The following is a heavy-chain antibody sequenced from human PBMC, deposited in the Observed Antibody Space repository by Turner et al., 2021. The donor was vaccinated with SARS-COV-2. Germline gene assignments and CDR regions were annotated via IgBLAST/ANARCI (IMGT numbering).Heavy chain of an antibody. Sequence: QVQLVQSGAEVEKPGASVKVSCTASGYTFTSFYMHWVRQAPGQGREWMGIINPSGGSTNYAQKCQGRVTMTRDTSTSTVYMELSSLRSEDTAVYYCASSLPAPGGVPGRLNYWGQGALVTVSS. J-gene: IGHJ4*02. CDR2: INPSGGST. V-gene: IGHV1-46*01. CDR1: GYTFTSFY. D-gene: IGHD2-8*02. CDR3: ASSLPAPGGVPGRLNY.